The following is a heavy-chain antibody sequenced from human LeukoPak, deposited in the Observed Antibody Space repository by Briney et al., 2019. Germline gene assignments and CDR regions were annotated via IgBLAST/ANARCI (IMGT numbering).Heavy chain of an antibody. CDR1: GASITNSY. CDR3: AGAVGALLTWAF. CDR2: IYTSGGT. D-gene: IGHD1-26*01. V-gene: IGHV4-4*09. Sequence: SETLSLTCTVSGASITNSYWSWIRQPPGKGLEWIGYIYTSGGTNYNPSLKTRITMSVDTSKNQFSLKLNSVTAADTAIYYCAGAVGALLTWAFWGQGTLVTVSS. J-gene: IGHJ4*02.